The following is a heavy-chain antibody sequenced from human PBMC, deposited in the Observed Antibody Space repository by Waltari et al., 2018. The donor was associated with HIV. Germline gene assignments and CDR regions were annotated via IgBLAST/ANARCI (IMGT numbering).Heavy chain of an antibody. CDR1: GFTFSSCG. J-gene: IGHJ6*02. D-gene: IGHD5-18*01. V-gene: IGHV3-30*18. CDR2: ISYDGSNK. Sequence: QVQLVESGGGVVQPGRSLRLSCAASGFTFSSCGMHWVRQAPGKGLEWVAVISYDGSNKYYADSVKGRFTISRDNSKNTLYLQMNSLRAEDTAVYYCAKPAAMASYGMDVWGQGTTVTVSS. CDR3: AKPAAMASYGMDV.